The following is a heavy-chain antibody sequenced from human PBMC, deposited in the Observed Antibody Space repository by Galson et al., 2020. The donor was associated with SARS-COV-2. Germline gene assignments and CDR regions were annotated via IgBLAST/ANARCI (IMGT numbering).Heavy chain of an antibody. D-gene: IGHD3-16*01. CDR1: GGSLTGFY. CDR2: VSANSGDT. Sequence: GESLKISCKASGGSLTGFYIHWVRQAPGQGLEWLGCVSANSGDTRSIFQDRLTMTTDTATNTAYMGLSSLTSDDTARYFCVRERGGSLYFDFWGQGTLVVVSS. V-gene: IGHV1-2*02. J-gene: IGHJ4*02. CDR3: VRERGGSLYFDF.